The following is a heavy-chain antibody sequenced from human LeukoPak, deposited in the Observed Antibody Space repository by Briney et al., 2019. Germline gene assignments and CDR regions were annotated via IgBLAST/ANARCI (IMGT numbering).Heavy chain of an antibody. J-gene: IGHJ4*02. CDR2: IYYSGST. CDR3: ARQGLLWFGELFDY. CDR1: GGSISSSTNW. Sequence: SGTLSLTCAVSGGSISSSTNWWSWVRQPPGKGLEWIGSIYYSGSTYYNPSLKSRVTISVDTSKNQFSLKLSSVTAADMAVYYCARQGLLWFGELFDYWGQGTLVTVSS. D-gene: IGHD3-10*01. V-gene: IGHV4-39*01.